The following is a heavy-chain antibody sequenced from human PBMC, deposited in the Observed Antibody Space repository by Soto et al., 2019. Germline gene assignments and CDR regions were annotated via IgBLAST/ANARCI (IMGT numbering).Heavy chain of an antibody. CDR1: GFTFMSFG. Sequence: PGGSLRLSCAASGFTFMSFGIHCIRHSPFKGREWVALISYDGTNKYYADSVRGRFTISRDNSKNTLYLEMNTLRVEDTAVYYCAKVLPATGIEGGGDAFDIWGQGTMVTVSS. D-gene: IGHD1-26*01. CDR2: ISYDGTNK. CDR3: AKVLPATGIEGGGDAFDI. V-gene: IGHV3-30*18. J-gene: IGHJ3*02.